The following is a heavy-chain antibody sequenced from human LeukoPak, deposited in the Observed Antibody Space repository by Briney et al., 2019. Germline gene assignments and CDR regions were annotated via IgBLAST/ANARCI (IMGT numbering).Heavy chain of an antibody. CDR1: GFTFSSYS. Sequence: GGSLRLSCAASGFTFSSYSRNWVRQAPGKGLEWVSSISSSSSYIYYADSVKGRFTISRDHAKNSLYLQMNSLRAGDTAVYYCARIYGDLLFDYWGQGTLVTVSS. CDR3: ARIYGDLLFDY. V-gene: IGHV3-21*01. D-gene: IGHD4-17*01. CDR2: ISSSSSYI. J-gene: IGHJ4*02.